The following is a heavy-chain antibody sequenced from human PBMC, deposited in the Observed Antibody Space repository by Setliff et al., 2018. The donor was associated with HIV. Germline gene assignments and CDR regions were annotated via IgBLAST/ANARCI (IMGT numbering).Heavy chain of an antibody. CDR2: IYTSGST. Sequence: SETLSLTCTVSGGSISSYYWSWIRQPPGKGLEWIGYIYTSGSTNYNPSLKSRVTTSVDTSKNQFSLKLSSVTAADTAVYYCARSGYYYDSSGYSSWGQGTLVTVSS. CDR3: ARSGYYYDSSGYSS. V-gene: IGHV4-4*09. CDR1: GGSISSYY. D-gene: IGHD3-22*01. J-gene: IGHJ4*02.